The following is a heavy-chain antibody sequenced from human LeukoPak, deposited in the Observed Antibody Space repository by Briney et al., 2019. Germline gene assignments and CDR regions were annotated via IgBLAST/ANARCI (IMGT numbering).Heavy chain of an antibody. J-gene: IGHJ5*02. CDR3: ARHWRAAAGKNWFDP. CDR1: GGSFSGYY. V-gene: IGHV4-34*01. D-gene: IGHD6-13*01. CDR2: IYYSGST. Sequence: PSETLSLTCAVYGGSFSGYYWSWIRQPPGKGLEWIGSIYYSGSTYYNPSLKSRVTISVDTSKNQFSLELSSVTAADTAVYYCARHWRAAAGKNWFDPWGQGTLVTVSS.